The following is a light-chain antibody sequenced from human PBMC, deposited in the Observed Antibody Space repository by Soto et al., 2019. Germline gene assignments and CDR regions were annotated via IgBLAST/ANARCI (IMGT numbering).Light chain of an antibody. CDR3: QQFGPSPT. CDR1: QSLSNNY. V-gene: IGKV3-20*01. Sequence: VLTQSPGTLSLSPGEGASLSCRASQSLSNNYLAWYQHKRGQAPRLLIYGASSRATGIPDRFSGSGSGTAFTLTISRLEPEDFAVYYCQQFGPSPTFGQGTTVEIK. CDR2: GAS. J-gene: IGKJ1*01.